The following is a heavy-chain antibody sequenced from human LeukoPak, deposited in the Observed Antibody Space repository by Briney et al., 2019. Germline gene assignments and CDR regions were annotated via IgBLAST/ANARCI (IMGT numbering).Heavy chain of an antibody. D-gene: IGHD2-15*01. CDR1: GFTFSSYA. J-gene: IGHJ4*02. V-gene: IGHV3-23*01. CDR2: VGDSGSST. CDR3: ATCTGGSCYSPIEF. Sequence: PGGSLRLSCAASGFTFSSYAMSWVRQAPAKGLEWVSSVGDSGSSTYYADSVEGRFTISRDNSKNTLYLQMNSLRAEDTAIYYCATCTGGSCYSPIEFWGRGTLVTVSS.